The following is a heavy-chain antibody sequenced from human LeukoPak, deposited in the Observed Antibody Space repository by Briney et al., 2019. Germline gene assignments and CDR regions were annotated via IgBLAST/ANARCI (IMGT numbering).Heavy chain of an antibody. CDR3: TRHSDPYCSRANCYVDNFYGLDV. V-gene: IGHV3-33*01. CDR1: GFTFSSYG. J-gene: IGHJ6*02. CDR2: IWYDGSNK. Sequence: AGGSLRLSCAASGFTFSSYGMHWVRQAPGNGLEWVAVIWYDGSNKYYADSVKGRFTISRDNSKNTLYLQMNSLKTEDTAVYYCTRHSDPYCSRANCYVDNFYGLDVWGQGTRVTVSS. D-gene: IGHD2-2*01.